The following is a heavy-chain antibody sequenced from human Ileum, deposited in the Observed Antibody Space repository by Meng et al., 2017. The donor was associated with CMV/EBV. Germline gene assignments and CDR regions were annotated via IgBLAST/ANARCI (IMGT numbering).Heavy chain of an antibody. CDR3: ARARGRDLLYSYFGMDV. V-gene: IGHV3-53*01. CDR1: GFTVNNDH. Sequence: GESLKISCAASGFTVNNDHMSWARQPPGKGLEWVSVIDNDGGPHYVGSVKGRFTISRDNAKNSLYLQMNSLRVEDTAVYYCARARGRDLLYSYFGMDVWGQGTMVTVSS. J-gene: IGHJ6*02. CDR2: IDNDGGP. D-gene: IGHD3-16*01.